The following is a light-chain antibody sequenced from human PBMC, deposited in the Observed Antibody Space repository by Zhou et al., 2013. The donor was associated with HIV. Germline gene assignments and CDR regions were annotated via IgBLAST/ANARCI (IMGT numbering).Light chain of an antibody. Sequence: EVLMTQSPVTLSVSPGARATLSCRASQSVSSNLAWYQQKPGQAPRLLIYGASTRATGIPARFSGSGSGTEFTLTISSLQSEDFAVYYCQQYNDWLPITFGQGTRLEIK. J-gene: IGKJ5*01. CDR3: QQYNDWLPIT. CDR2: GAS. V-gene: IGKV3-15*01. CDR1: QSVSSN.